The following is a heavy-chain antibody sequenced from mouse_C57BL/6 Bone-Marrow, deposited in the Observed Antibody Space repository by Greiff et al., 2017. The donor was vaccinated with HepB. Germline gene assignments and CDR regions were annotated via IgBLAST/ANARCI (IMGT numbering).Heavy chain of an antibody. D-gene: IGHD1-1*01. CDR2: IHPNSGST. V-gene: IGHV1-64*01. CDR3: AREDYGSSYYFDY. Sequence: QVQLQQPGAELVKPGASVKLSCKASGYTFTSYWTHWVKQRPGQGLEWIGMIHPNSGSTNYNEKFKSKATLTVDKSSSTAYMQLSSLTSEDSAVYYCAREDYGSSYYFDYWGQGTTLTVSS. CDR1: GYTFTSYW. J-gene: IGHJ2*01.